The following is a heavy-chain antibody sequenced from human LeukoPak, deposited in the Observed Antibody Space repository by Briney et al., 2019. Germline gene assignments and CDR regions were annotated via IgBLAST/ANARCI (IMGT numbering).Heavy chain of an antibody. D-gene: IGHD4-17*01. CDR2: ISGSGAST. CDR1: GFTFDSFA. CDR3: AKRPTTVTTFGRDY. Sequence: GGSLRLSCAASGFTFDSFAMSWVRQAPGKGLEWLSAISGSGASTYYGDSVKGRFTISRDNSRDTLYLQMDCLRAEDTAVYYCAKRPTTVTTFGRDYWGQGTLVTVSS. V-gene: IGHV3-23*01. J-gene: IGHJ4*02.